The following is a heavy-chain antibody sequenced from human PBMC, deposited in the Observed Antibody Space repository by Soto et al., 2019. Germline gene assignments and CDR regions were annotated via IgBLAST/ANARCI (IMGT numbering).Heavy chain of an antibody. J-gene: IGHJ6*02. D-gene: IGHD3-3*01. CDR1: GFSFSTYA. V-gene: IGHV3-30*18. Sequence: GGSLRLSCAASGFSFSTYAMHWVRQAPGKGLEWVAVISYDGTNKYYADSVKGRFSISRDNSKNRLYLQMNTLRGEDTAMYFCAKEVLGDFWSGGYGMDVWGQGTTVTVSS. CDR2: ISYDGTNK. CDR3: AKEVLGDFWSGGYGMDV.